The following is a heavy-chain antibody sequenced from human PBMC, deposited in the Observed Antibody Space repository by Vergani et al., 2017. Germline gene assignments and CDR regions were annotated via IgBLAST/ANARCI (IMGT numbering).Heavy chain of an antibody. CDR3: ARDGSSPYGDRLLPDY. J-gene: IGHJ4*02. Sequence: EVQLVESGGGLVQPGGSLRLSCAASGFTFSSHEMNWVRQAPGKGLEWLSYISSSGSTIYYADSVKGRFTISRDNAKNSLYLQMNSLRDEDTAVYYCARDGSSPYGDRLLPDYWGQGTLVTVSS. D-gene: IGHD4-17*01. CDR1: GFTFSSHE. CDR2: ISSSGSTI. V-gene: IGHV3-48*03.